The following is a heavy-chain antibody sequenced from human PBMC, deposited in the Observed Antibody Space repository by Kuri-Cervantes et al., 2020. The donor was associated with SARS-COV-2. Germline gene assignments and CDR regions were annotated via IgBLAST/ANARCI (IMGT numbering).Heavy chain of an antibody. J-gene: IGHJ4*02. D-gene: IGHD3-3*01. CDR1: GGSINSSSFY. CDR2: IYYSGST. Sequence: SETLSLTCSVSGGSINSSSFYWSWIRQPPGKGLEWIGYIYYSGSTNYNPSLKSRVTISVDTSKNQFSLKLSSVTAADTAVYYCARVKTIFGVAPFDYWGQGTLVTVSS. CDR3: ARVKTIFGVAPFDY. V-gene: IGHV4-61*01.